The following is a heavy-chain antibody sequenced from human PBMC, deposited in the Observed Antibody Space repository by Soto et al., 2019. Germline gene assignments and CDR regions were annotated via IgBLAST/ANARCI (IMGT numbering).Heavy chain of an antibody. J-gene: IGHJ2*01. Sequence: TGQGLEWIGEINHSGSTNYNPALKSRVTISVDTSKNQFSLKLSSVTAADTAVYYCAFFFQAEDGIRDVRSVSAFLLNRSSDL. V-gene: IGHV4-34*01. D-gene: IGHD3-10*02. CDR3: AFFFQAEDGIRDVRSVSAFLLNRSSDL. CDR2: INHSGST.